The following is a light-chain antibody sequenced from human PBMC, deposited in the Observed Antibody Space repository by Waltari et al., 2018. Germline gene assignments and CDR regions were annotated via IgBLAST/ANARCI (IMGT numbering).Light chain of an antibody. CDR3: AVWDDSLNGVV. CDR2: YED. Sequence: QSVLTQPPSVSEAPRQRVTISCSGSRSNIRNNAVSWYQQLPGKAPKLLIYYEDLLPSGVSDRFSGSRSGTSASLAISGLQSDDEADYYCAVWDDSLNGVVFGGGTKLTVL. CDR1: RSNIRNNA. V-gene: IGLV1-36*01. J-gene: IGLJ2*01.